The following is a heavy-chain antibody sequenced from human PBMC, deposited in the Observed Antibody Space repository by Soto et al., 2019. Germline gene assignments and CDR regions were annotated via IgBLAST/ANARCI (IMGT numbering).Heavy chain of an antibody. Sequence: PSETLSLTCTVCGGSISGYYWSWIRQPPGKGLEWIGNIYYSGSTNYKPSLKSRVTISVDTSKNQFSLKLSSVTAADTAVYYCASSAPDYYYDSSGFDNWGQGALVTVSS. D-gene: IGHD3-22*01. CDR3: ASSAPDYYYDSSGFDN. J-gene: IGHJ4*02. CDR2: IYYSGST. CDR1: GGSISGYY. V-gene: IGHV4-59*01.